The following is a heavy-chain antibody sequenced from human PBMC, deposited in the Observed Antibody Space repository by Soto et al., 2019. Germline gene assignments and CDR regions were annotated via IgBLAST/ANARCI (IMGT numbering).Heavy chain of an antibody. CDR3: ARDIVAVAAQGHYYYYYGMDV. CDR1: GGSISSSNW. V-gene: IGHV4-4*02. D-gene: IGHD6-19*01. CDR2: IYHSGST. Sequence: SETLSLTCAVSGGSISSSNWWSWVRQPPGKGLEWIGEIYHSGSTNYNPSLKSRVTISVDKSKNQFSLKLSSVTAADTAVYYFARDIVAVAAQGHYYYYYGMDVWGQGTTVTVS. J-gene: IGHJ6*02.